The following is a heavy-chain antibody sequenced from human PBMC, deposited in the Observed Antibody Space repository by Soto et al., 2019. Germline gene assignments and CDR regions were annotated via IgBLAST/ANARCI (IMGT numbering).Heavy chain of an antibody. V-gene: IGHV4-34*01. D-gene: IGHD6-19*01. CDR3: ARRGLDSSGWPFDY. CDR2: INHSGST. J-gene: IGHJ4*02. Sequence: SETLSLTCAVYGGSFSGYYWSWIRQPPGKGLEWIGEINHSGSTNYNPSLKSRVTISVDTSKNQFSLKLSSVTAADTAVYYCARRGLDSSGWPFDYWGQGTLVTVSS. CDR1: GGSFSGYY.